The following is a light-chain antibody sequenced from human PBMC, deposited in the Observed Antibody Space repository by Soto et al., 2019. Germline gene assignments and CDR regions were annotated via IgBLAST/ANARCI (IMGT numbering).Light chain of an antibody. CDR3: SSYAGSYTLEV. V-gene: IGLV2-11*01. J-gene: IGLJ3*02. CDR1: RSDVGGYDY. Sequence: QSVLTQPRSVSGSPGQSVTISCSGTRSDVGGYDYVSWYQQHPGKAPKLMIYDVSQRPSGVPDRFSGSKAGNAASLTISGLQAEDEVDYYCSSYAGSYTLEVFGGGTKLTVL. CDR2: DVS.